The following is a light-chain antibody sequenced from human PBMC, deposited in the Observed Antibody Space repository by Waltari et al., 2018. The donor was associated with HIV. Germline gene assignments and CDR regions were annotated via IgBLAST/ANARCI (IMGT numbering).Light chain of an antibody. CDR1: KLGDKY. J-gene: IGLJ2*01. V-gene: IGLV3-1*01. CDR3: QAWDSSTGVV. Sequence: SYELTQPPSVSVSPGQTASITCSGDKLGDKYACWYQQKPGQSPVLVIYQDSKRPSGIAARFSGSNSGNTATLTISGTQAMDEADYYCQAWDSSTGVVFGGGTKLTVL. CDR2: QDS.